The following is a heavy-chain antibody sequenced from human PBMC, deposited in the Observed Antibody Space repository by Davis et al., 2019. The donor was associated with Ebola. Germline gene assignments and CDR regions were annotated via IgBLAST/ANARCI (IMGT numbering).Heavy chain of an antibody. CDR2: IYSSGCT. Sequence: SESLSLTCAVYGASSSGNYWSWIRHPPEKGLEWVGYIYSSGCTNCNPSLKSRVTISVDTSKNQFSLKLSSVTAADTAVYFCARRSYSSSLIDSWGQGSLVTVSS. CDR3: ARRSYSSSLIDS. J-gene: IGHJ4*02. V-gene: IGHV4-4*08. D-gene: IGHD6-13*01. CDR1: GASSSGNY.